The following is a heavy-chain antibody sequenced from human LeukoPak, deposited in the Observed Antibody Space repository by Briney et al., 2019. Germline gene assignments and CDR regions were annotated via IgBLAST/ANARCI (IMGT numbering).Heavy chain of an antibody. CDR2: IYYSGST. D-gene: IGHD6-19*01. J-gene: IGHJ4*02. Sequence: KASETLSLICTVSGGSISSSSYYWGWIRQPPGKGLEWIGSIYYSGSTYYNPSLKSRVTISVDTSKNQFSLKLSSVTAADTAVYYCARPNASGWYGYWGQGTLVTVSS. V-gene: IGHV4-39*01. CDR3: ARPNASGWYGY. CDR1: GGSISSSSYY.